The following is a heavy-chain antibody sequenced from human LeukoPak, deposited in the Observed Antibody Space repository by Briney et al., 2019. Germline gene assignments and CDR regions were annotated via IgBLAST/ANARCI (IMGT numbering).Heavy chain of an antibody. V-gene: IGHV3-23*01. Sequence: PGGSLRLSCAASGFTFSSYAMSWVRQAPGKGLEWVPGISGSGGSTYYAGSVKGRFTISRDNFKNTLYLQMNSLRAEDTALYYCASAPATIAVAGPFDYWGQGTLVTVSS. J-gene: IGHJ4*02. CDR1: GFTFSSYA. CDR3: ASAPATIAVAGPFDY. CDR2: ISGSGGST. D-gene: IGHD6-19*01.